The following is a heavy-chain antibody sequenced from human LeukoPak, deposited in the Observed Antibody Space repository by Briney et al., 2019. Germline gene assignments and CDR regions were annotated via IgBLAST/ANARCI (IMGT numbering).Heavy chain of an antibody. CDR1: GLTFSSYW. J-gene: IGHJ4*02. CDR3: AAVWEGRY. Sequence: GGSLRLSCVASGLTFSSYWMSWVRKAPGKGLEWVADIKQDGSTQYYVDSVKGRFTISRDNAKNSLLLQMNSLRAEEKAVYYCAAVWEGRYWGQGTLVTVSS. D-gene: IGHD3-16*01. V-gene: IGHV3-7*01. CDR2: IKQDGSTQ.